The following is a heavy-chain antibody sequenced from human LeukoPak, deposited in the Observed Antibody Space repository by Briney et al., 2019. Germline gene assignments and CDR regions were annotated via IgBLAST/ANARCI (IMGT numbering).Heavy chain of an antibody. D-gene: IGHD3-22*01. J-gene: IGHJ4*02. CDR2: IRYDGSNK. CDR3: AKDIGRSSGPTDY. CDR1: GFTFSSYG. Sequence: GGSLRLSCAASGFTFSSYGRHWVRQAPGKGLEWVAFIRYDGSNKYYADSVKGRFTISRDNSKNTLYLQMNSLRAEDTAVYYCAKDIGRSSGPTDYWGQGTLVTVSS. V-gene: IGHV3-30*02.